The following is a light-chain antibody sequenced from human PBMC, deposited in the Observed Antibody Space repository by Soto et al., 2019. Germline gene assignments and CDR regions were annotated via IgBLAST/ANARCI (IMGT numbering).Light chain of an antibody. Sequence: EIVMTQSPATLSVSPGERATLSCRASQSVNSNLAWYQQKPGQAPSLLIYGASTRATGIPARFSGSGSGTEFTLTISSLQSEDFSVYYCLQYNNWPTFGPGTKVDIK. CDR1: QSVNSN. V-gene: IGKV3-15*01. CDR3: LQYNNWPT. CDR2: GAS. J-gene: IGKJ3*01.